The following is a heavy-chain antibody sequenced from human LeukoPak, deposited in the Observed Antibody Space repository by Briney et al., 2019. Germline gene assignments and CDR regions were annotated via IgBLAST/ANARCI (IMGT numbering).Heavy chain of an antibody. J-gene: IGHJ2*01. D-gene: IGHD5-24*01. Sequence: ASVKVSCKASGYTFTSYDINRVRQATGQGLEWMGWMTPNSAYTGYAQKFQGRVTITRNTSITTAYMELSSLRFEDTAVYYCARGRDGYNFGYFDLWGRGTLVTVSS. V-gene: IGHV1-8*03. CDR2: MTPNSAYT. CDR1: GYTFTSYD. CDR3: ARGRDGYNFGYFDL.